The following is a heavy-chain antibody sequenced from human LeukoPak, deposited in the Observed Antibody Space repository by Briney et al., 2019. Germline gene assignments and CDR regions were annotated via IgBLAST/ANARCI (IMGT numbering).Heavy chain of an antibody. J-gene: IGHJ4*02. V-gene: IGHV4-59*01. D-gene: IGHD3-22*01. CDR2: IYYSGST. CDR3: ARHRGSGYPYFDY. Sequence: PSETLSLTCTVSGGSINNYYWSWIRRPPGKGLEWIGYIYYSGSTNYNPSLKSRVTISVDTSKNHFSLKLSSLTAADTAVYYCARHRGSGYPYFDYWGQGTLVTVSS. CDR1: GGSINNYY.